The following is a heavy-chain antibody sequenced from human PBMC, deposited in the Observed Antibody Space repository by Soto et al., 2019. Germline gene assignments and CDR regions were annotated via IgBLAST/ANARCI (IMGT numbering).Heavy chain of an antibody. V-gene: IGHV3-48*02. J-gene: IGHJ5*02. CDR1: GFTFSSYS. CDR3: ARAPTALNWFDP. D-gene: IGHD5-18*01. CDR2: ISSNSSTI. Sequence: EVQLVESGGGLVQPGGSLRLSCAASGFTFSSYSMNWVRQAPGKGLEWVSYISSNSSTIYYADSVKGRFTISRDNAKNSLYLQMNSLRDEDTAVYYCARAPTALNWFDPWGQGTLVTVSS.